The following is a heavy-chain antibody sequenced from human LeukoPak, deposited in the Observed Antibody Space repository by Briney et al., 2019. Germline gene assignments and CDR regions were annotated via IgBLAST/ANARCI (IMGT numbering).Heavy chain of an antibody. V-gene: IGHV4-39*01. CDR3: ARGLKTLYDILTGHYKGVAYFDY. Sequence: PSETLSLTCTVSGGSISDSSYYWGWIRQPPGKGLEWIASIHYSGSTYYNPSLKSRVTISVDTSKNQFSMKLTSVTAADTAVYYCARGLKTLYDILTGHYKGVAYFDYWGQETLVTVSS. CDR2: IHYSGST. CDR1: GGSISDSSYY. D-gene: IGHD3-9*01. J-gene: IGHJ4*02.